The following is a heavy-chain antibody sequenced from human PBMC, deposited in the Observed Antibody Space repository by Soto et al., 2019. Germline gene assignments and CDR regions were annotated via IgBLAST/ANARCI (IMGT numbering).Heavy chain of an antibody. J-gene: IGHJ4*02. CDR1: GFSFSSKW. CDR3: AREDFGVFSVAYFDY. CDR2: INTDGRST. Sequence: EVQLVESGGGLVQPGGSLRLSCAASGFSFSSKWMHWVRHAPGKGLVWVSRINTDGRSTSHADFVKGRFTISRDNAKNTLYLQMNSLRTEDTAVYYCAREDFGVFSVAYFDYWGQGTLVTVSS. V-gene: IGHV3-74*01. D-gene: IGHD3-3*01.